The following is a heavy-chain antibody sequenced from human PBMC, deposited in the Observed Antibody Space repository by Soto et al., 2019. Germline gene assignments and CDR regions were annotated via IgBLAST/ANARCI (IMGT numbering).Heavy chain of an antibody. CDR2: INPNSGGT. J-gene: IGHJ3*02. CDR3: ARDSLLWFGELIQDRALAI. CDR1: GYTFTGYY. Sequence: ASVKVSCKASGYTFTGYYMHWVRQAPGQGLEWMGWINPNSGGTNYAQKFQGWVTMTRDTSISTAYMELSRLRSDDTAVYYCARDSLLWFGELIQDRALAIWGQGTMAT. D-gene: IGHD3-10*01. V-gene: IGHV1-2*04.